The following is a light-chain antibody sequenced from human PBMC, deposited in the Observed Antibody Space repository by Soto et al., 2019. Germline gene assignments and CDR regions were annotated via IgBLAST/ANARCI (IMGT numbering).Light chain of an antibody. J-gene: IGKJ5*01. CDR1: QNIINY. CDR2: DAS. CDR3: QQYTGPPTT. V-gene: IGKV3-11*01. Sequence: EIVLTQSPATLSLSPGERATLSCRASQNIINYLAWYQQKAGQAPRLLIYDASNRATGIPAKFSGSGFGTDFTLTITRLEPEDSAVYFCQQYTGPPTTFGQGTRLEIK.